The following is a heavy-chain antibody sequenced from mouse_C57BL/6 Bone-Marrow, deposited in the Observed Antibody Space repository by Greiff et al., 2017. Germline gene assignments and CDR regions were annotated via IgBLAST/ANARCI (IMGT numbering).Heavy chain of an antibody. Sequence: VQLQQSGTVLARPGASVKMSCKTSGYTFTSYWMHWVKQRPGQGLEWIGAIYPGNSDTSYNQKFKGKAKLTAVTSASTAYMELSSLTNEDSAVYYGTKDYYGSSRAWFAYWGQGTRVTVSA. CDR1: GYTFTSYW. CDR3: TKDYYGSSRAWFAY. D-gene: IGHD1-1*01. CDR2: IYPGNSDT. V-gene: IGHV1-5*01. J-gene: IGHJ3*01.